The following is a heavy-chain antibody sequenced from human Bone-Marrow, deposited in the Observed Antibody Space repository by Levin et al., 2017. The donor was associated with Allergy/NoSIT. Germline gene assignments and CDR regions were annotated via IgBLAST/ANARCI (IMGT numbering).Heavy chain of an antibody. CDR3: ARGEISSGRGVIFAFDI. J-gene: IGHJ3*02. CDR2: ISAYNGNT. Sequence: PGESLKISCKASGYTFTSYGISWVRQAPGQGLEWMGWISAYNGNTNYAQKLQGRVTMTTDTSTSTAYMELRSLRSDDTAVYYCARGEISSGRGVIFAFDIWGQGTMVTVSS. V-gene: IGHV1-18*01. CDR1: GYTFTSYG. D-gene: IGHD3-10*01.